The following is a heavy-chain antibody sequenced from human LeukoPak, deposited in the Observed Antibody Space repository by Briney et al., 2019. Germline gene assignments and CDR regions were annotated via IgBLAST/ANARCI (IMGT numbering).Heavy chain of an antibody. V-gene: IGHV4-34*01. Sequence: KPSETLSLTCAVYGGSFSGYYWSWIRQPPGKGLEWIGEINHSGSTNYNPSLKSRVTISVDTSKNQFSLKLSSVTAADTAVYYCARGRATTKYIVVVTATQSHFDYWGQGTLVTVSS. J-gene: IGHJ4*02. CDR3: ARGRATTKYIVVVTATQSHFDY. CDR2: INHSGST. D-gene: IGHD2-21*02. CDR1: GGSFSGYY.